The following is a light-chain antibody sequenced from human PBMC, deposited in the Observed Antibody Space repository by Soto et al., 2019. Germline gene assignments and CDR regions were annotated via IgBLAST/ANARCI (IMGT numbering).Light chain of an antibody. Sequence: DIQMTQSPSSLSASVGDRVTITCRAGQGISNDLAWYQQKPGKVPKLLIYAASTLQPGVPSRFSGSGSGTDFTLTISSLHPEDVATYYCQKYNSAPHTFGKGTRLEIK. V-gene: IGKV1-27*01. J-gene: IGKJ5*01. CDR3: QKYNSAPHT. CDR2: AAS. CDR1: QGISND.